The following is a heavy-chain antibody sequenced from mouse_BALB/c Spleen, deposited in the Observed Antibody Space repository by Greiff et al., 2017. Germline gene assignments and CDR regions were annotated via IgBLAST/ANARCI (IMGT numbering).Heavy chain of an antibody. J-gene: IGHJ3*01. D-gene: IGHD1-1*01. CDR2: ISYSGST. CDR1: GYSITSDYA. Sequence: EVQLQESGPGLVKPSQSLSLTCTVTGYSITSDYAWNWIRQFPGNKLEWMGYISYSGSTSYNPSLKSRISITRDTSKNQFFLQLNSVTTEDTATYYCARGIYYPAWFAYWGQGTLVTVSA. CDR3: ARGIYYPAWFAY. V-gene: IGHV3-2*02.